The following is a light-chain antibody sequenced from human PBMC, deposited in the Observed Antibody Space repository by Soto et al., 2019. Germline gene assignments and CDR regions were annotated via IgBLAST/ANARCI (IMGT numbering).Light chain of an antibody. V-gene: IGKV3-20*01. J-gene: IGKJ1*01. CDR2: GAS. CDR1: QSVSSNY. CDR3: QQYGSSPET. Sequence: EIVLTQSRGTLSLSPGERATLSCRASQSVSSNYLAWYQQKPGQAPRLLIYGASSRATGISDRFSGSGSGTDFTLTISRLAPEDFAVYYCQQYGSSPETFGQGTKVDIK.